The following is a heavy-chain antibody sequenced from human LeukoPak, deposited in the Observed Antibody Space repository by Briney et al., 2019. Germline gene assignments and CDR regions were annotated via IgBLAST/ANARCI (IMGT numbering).Heavy chain of an antibody. Sequence: PSETLSLTCTVSGGSISSSSYYWGWIRQPPGTGLEWIGSIYYSGSTYYNPSLKSRVTISVDTSKNQFSLKLSSVTAADTAVYYCARREDYYDSSGYSLWGDPHNWFDPWGQGTLVTVSS. J-gene: IGHJ5*02. CDR3: ARREDYYDSSGYSLWGDPHNWFDP. D-gene: IGHD3-22*01. V-gene: IGHV4-39*01. CDR1: GGSISSSSYY. CDR2: IYYSGST.